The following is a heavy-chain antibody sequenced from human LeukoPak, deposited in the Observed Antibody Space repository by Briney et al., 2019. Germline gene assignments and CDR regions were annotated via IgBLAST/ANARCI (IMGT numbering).Heavy chain of an antibody. CDR1: GGSISSYY. J-gene: IGHJ3*02. D-gene: IGHD3-22*01. Sequence: SVTLSLTCTVSGGSISSYYWTWIRQPPAQGLEWVGYIYYSGSTTYNPSLKSRVTISVDTSKNQFSLKLYSVTASDTAVYFCARAYYYDSSGYDDAFDIWGQGTMVTVSS. CDR3: ARAYYYDSSGYDDAFDI. CDR2: IYYSGST. V-gene: IGHV4-59*12.